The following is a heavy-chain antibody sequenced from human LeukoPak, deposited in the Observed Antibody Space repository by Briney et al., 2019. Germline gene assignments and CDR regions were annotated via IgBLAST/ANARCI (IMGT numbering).Heavy chain of an antibody. CDR2: IYWSDER. J-gene: IGHJ4*02. CDR3: THDTVTTAFDY. V-gene: IGHV2-5*01. CDR1: GFSLSTVGVG. Sequence: SGPTLVDPTQTLTLTCTFSGFSLSTVGVGVGWIRQPPGKALEWLALIYWSDERRYSPSLRSRLTISKGTSKNQVVLAMTNMDPVDTATYYCTHDTVTTAFDYWGQGTLVTVSS. D-gene: IGHD4-11*01.